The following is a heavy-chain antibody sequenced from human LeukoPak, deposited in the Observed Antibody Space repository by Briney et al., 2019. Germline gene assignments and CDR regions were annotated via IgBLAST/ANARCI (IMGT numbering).Heavy chain of an antibody. V-gene: IGHV3-64*01. J-gene: IGHJ4*02. CDR2: ISSNGGST. Sequence: GGSLRLSCAASGFTFGSYAMHWVRQAPGKGLEYVSAISSNGGSTYYANSVKGRFTISRDNSKNTLYLQMGSLRAEDMAVYYCARDTKYAFDNWGQGTLVTVSS. D-gene: IGHD2-2*01. CDR3: ARDTKYAFDN. CDR1: GFTFGSYA.